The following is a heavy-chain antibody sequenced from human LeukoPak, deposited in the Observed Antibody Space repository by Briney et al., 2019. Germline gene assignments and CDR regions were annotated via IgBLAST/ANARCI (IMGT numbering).Heavy chain of an antibody. CDR1: GFTFSSYS. J-gene: IGHJ3*02. CDR3: ARGGFLEWLLSSDAFDI. D-gene: IGHD3-3*01. V-gene: IGHV3-21*01. Sequence: GGSLRLSCAASGFTFSSYSMNWVRQAPGKGLEWVSSISSSSSYIYYADSVKGRFTISRDNAKNSLYLQMNSLRAEDTAVYYCARGGFLEWLLSSDAFDIWGQGTMVTVSS. CDR2: ISSSSSYI.